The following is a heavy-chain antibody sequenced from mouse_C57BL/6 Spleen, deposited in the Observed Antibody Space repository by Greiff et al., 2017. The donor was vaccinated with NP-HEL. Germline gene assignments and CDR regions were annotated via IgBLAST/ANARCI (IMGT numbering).Heavy chain of an antibody. CDR1: GFNIKDDY. CDR3: TGGRRNY. CDR2: IDPENGDT. V-gene: IGHV14-4*01. Sequence: EVQLQQSGAELVRPGASVKLSCTASGFNIKDDYMHWVKQRPEQGLEWIGWIDPENGDTEYASKFQGKATITADTSSNTAYLQLSSLTSEDTAVYYCTGGRRNYWGHGTTLTVSS. J-gene: IGHJ2*01. D-gene: IGHD3-3*01.